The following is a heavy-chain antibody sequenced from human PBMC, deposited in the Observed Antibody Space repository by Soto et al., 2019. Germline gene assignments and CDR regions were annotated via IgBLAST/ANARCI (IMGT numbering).Heavy chain of an antibody. CDR1: GGTFSSYA. V-gene: IGHV1-69*13. J-gene: IGHJ5*02. Sequence: SVKVSCKASGGTFSSYASSWVRQAPGQGLEWMGGIIPIFGTANYAQKFQGRVTITADESTSTAYMELSSLRSEDTAVYYCASERAPDYYDSSGSNWFDPWGQGTLVTVS. CDR3: ASERAPDYYDSSGSNWFDP. D-gene: IGHD3-22*01. CDR2: IIPIFGTA.